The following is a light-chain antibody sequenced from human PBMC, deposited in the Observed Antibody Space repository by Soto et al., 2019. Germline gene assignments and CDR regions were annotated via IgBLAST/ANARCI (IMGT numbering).Light chain of an antibody. CDR3: SSYTSSSILYV. Sequence: LTQPASVSGSPGQSITISCTGTSSDVGGYNYVSWYQQHPGKAPKLMIYEVSNRPSGVSNRFSGSKSGNTASLTISGLQAEDEADYYCSSYTSSSILYVFGTGTKVTVL. V-gene: IGLV2-14*01. CDR2: EVS. CDR1: SSDVGGYNY. J-gene: IGLJ1*01.